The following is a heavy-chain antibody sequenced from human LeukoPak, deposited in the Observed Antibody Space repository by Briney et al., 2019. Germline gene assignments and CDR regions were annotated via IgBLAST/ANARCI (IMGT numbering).Heavy chain of an antibody. J-gene: IGHJ6*02. CDR1: GFTFSSYA. V-gene: IGHV3-23*01. CDR2: ISGSGGST. CDR3: AKDGSGNYGGRYYYGMDV. Sequence: GGSLRLSCAASGFTFSSYAMSWVRQAPGKGLEWVSAISGSGGSTYYADSVKGRFTISRDNSKNTLYLQMNSLRAEDTAVYYCAKDGSGNYGGRYYYGMDVWGRGTTVTVSS. D-gene: IGHD3-10*01.